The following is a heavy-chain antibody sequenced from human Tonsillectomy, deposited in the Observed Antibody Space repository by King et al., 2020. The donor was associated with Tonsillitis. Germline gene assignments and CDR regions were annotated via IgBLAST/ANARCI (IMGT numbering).Heavy chain of an antibody. D-gene: IGHD6-19*01. CDR1: GCSLSSHH. J-gene: IGHJ4*02. CDR2: CYYSGST. CDR3: AGTRSSAFYYDF. V-gene: IGHV4-59*11. Sequence: VQLQESGPGLVKPSETLSLTCTVSGCSLSSHHWSWGRQSPGKGLEWIGYCYYSGSTKYNPSLKSRVTISGDTAKNQFSLKLASVTAADTAVYFCAGTRSSAFYYDFWGQGSLVTVSS.